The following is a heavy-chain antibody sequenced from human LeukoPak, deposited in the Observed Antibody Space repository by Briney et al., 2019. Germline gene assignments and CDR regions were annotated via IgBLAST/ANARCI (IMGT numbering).Heavy chain of an antibody. CDR1: GFTFSSYG. D-gene: IGHD3-22*01. CDR2: IWYDGSNK. J-gene: IGHJ3*02. CDR3: ARGFRYYDGIDAFDI. Sequence: PGRSLRLSCAASGFTFSSYGMHWVRQAPGKGLEWVAVIWYDGSNKYYADSVKGRFSISRDNSKNTVYLQMNSLRAEDTAVYYCARGFRYYDGIDAFDIWGQGTMVTVSS. V-gene: IGHV3-33*01.